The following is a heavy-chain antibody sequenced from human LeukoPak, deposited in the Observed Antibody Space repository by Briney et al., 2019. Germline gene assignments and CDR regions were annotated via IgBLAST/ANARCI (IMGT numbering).Heavy chain of an antibody. D-gene: IGHD4-17*01. V-gene: IGHV1-3*01. CDR3: ARGRGDYGDYYYYYGMDV. CDR1: GYTFTSYA. CDR2: INAGNGNT. Sequence: ASVKVSCKASGYTFTSYAMHWVRQAPGQRLEWMGWINAGNGNTKYSQKFQGRVTITRDTSASTAYMELSSLRSEDTAVYYCARGRGDYGDYYYYYGMDVWGQGATVTVSS. J-gene: IGHJ6*02.